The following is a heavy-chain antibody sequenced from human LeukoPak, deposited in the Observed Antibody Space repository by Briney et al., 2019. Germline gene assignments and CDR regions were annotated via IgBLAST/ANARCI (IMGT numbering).Heavy chain of an antibody. CDR2: INHSGST. CDR3: ARGRGYCSSTSCHGRRNWFDP. CDR1: GGSFSGYY. J-gene: IGHJ5*02. V-gene: IGHV4-34*01. D-gene: IGHD2-2*01. Sequence: SETLSLTCAVYGGSFSGYYWSWIRQPPGKGLEWIGEINHSGSTNYNPSLKSRVTISVDTSKNQFSLKLSSVTAADTAVYYCARGRGYCSSTSCHGRRNWFDPWGQGTLVTVSS.